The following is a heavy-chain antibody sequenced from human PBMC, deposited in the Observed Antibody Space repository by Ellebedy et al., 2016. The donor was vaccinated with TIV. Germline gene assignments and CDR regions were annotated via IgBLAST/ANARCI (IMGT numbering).Heavy chain of an antibody. CDR2: IYYSGST. CDR3: ARIDVGVLIPVGIDY. V-gene: IGHV4-59*08. J-gene: IGHJ4*02. Sequence: MPSETLSLTCTVSGGSISSYYWSWIRQPPGKELEWIGYIYYSGSTNYNPSLKSRVTISVDTSKNQFSLKLSSVTAADTAVYFCARIDVGVLIPVGIDYWGQGTLVTVSS. D-gene: IGHD3-3*01. CDR1: GGSISSYY.